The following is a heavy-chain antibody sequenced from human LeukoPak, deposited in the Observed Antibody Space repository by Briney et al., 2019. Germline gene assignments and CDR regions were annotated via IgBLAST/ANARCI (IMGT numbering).Heavy chain of an antibody. CDR2: IHTSGST. V-gene: IGHV4-4*07. Sequence: SETLSLTCTVSGGSISSYYWSWIRQPAGKGLEWIGRIHTSGSTNYNPSLKSRVTISVDTSKNQFSLKLSSVTAADTAVYYCASSPGYYDSSGLDYWGQGTLVTVSS. CDR3: ASSPGYYDSSGLDY. CDR1: GGSISSYY. J-gene: IGHJ4*02. D-gene: IGHD3-22*01.